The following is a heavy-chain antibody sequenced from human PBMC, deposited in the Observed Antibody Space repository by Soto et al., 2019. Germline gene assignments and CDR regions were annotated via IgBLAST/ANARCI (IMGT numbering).Heavy chain of an antibody. CDR1: GGSISSGDYY. CDR3: ARDPNDYSNRVGDDAFDI. CDR2: IYYSGST. V-gene: IGHV4-30-4*01. D-gene: IGHD4-4*01. J-gene: IGHJ3*02. Sequence: PSETLSLTCTVSGGSISSGDYYWSWIRQPPGKGLEWIGYIYYSGSTYYNPSLKSRVTISVDTSKNQFSLKLSSVTAADTAVYYCARDPNDYSNRVGDDAFDIWGQGTMVTVSS.